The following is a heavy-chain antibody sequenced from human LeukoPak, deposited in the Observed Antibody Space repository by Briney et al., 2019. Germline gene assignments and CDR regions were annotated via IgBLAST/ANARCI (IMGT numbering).Heavy chain of an antibody. CDR3: ARRWNYGRNYYIDV. CDR1: GGCFSNYY. J-gene: IGHJ6*03. Sequence: PSETLSLTCAVYGGCFSNYYWSWIRQPPGKGLEGIGEINDSGTINYNPSLMSRVTISVDKSKNQFSLTLSSVTAADTAVYYCARRWNYGRNYYIDVWGKGATVSVSS. D-gene: IGHD1-7*01. CDR2: INDSGTI. V-gene: IGHV4-34*01.